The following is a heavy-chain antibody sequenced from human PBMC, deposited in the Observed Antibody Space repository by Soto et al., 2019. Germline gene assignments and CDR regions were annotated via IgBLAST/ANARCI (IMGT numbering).Heavy chain of an antibody. CDR2: IYPGDPDI. J-gene: IGHJ4*02. D-gene: IGHD6-13*01. CDR1: RYYSTDYW. CDR3: ARSPLFYFSSWREIFDF. Sequence: ESLKISCKRSRYYSTDYWIARVRQMPGKRLEWVAVIYPGDPDIRYSPSFQGQVTISSDQSISTAYLLWTSLQAPDTAMYDCARSPLFYFSSWREIFDFWGPGTLVTVSA. V-gene: IGHV5-51*01.